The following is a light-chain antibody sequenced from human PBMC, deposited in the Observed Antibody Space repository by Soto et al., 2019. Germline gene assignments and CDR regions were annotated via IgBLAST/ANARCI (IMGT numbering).Light chain of an antibody. CDR1: QSVSSN. V-gene: IGKV3-20*01. CDR2: AAS. J-gene: IGKJ4*01. Sequence: EIVMTQSPATLSVSPGERATLSCRASQSVSSNLAWYQQKPGQAPRLLIYAASTRATGIPDRFSGSGSGIDFTLTISRLEPEDSAVYYCQQYGSSRLTFGGGTKVDI. CDR3: QQYGSSRLT.